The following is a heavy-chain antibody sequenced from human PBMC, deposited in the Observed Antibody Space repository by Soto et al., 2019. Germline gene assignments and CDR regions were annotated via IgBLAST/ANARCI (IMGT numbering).Heavy chain of an antibody. CDR1: GGTFSSYA. Sequence: SVKVSCKASGGTFSSYAISWVRQAPGQGLEWMGGIIPIFGTANYAQKFQGRVTITADESTSTAYMELSSLRSEDTAVYYCASIDPSGLPYFDYWGQGTLVPVSS. CDR2: IIPIFGTA. D-gene: IGHD5-12*01. V-gene: IGHV1-69*13. J-gene: IGHJ4*02. CDR3: ASIDPSGLPYFDY.